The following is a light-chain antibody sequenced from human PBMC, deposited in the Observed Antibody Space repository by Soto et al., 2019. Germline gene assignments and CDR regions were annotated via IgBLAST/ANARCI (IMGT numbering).Light chain of an antibody. CDR3: QQYGRT. CDR2: GAS. Sequence: ETVMTQSPATLSVSPGERATLSCRARQSVNSNLAWYQQKLGQAPRVLIYGASSRATGIPDRFSGSGSGTDFTLTINRLEPEDFAVYYCQQYGRTFGQGTKVDIK. J-gene: IGKJ2*01. V-gene: IGKV3-20*01. CDR1: QSVNSN.